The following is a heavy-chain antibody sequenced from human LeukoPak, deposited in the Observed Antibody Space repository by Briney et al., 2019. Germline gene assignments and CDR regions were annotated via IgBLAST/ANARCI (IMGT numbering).Heavy chain of an antibody. CDR3: ARDLVRGVDYYYYMDV. CDR1: GYILTSYY. D-gene: IGHD3-10*01. Sequence: ASVKVSCKASGYILTSYYIHWVRQAPGQGLEWMGIINPSGGTTTYAQKFQGRVTMTRDTSTSTVYMELRSLTSNDTAVYYCARDLVRGVDYYYYMDVWGKGTTVTISS. J-gene: IGHJ6*03. V-gene: IGHV1-46*01. CDR2: INPSGGTT.